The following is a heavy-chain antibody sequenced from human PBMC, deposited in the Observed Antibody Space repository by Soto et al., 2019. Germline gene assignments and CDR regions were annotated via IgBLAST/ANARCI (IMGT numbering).Heavy chain of an antibody. D-gene: IGHD3-9*01. CDR1: GGSISSGGYY. J-gene: IGHJ4*02. CDR3: ARGSASRYFDWLPRSNFDY. Sequence: SETLSLTCTVSGGSISSGGYYWSWIRQHPGKGLEWIGYIYYSGSTYYNPSLKSRVTISVDTSKNQFSLKLSSVTAADTAVYHCARGSASRYFDWLPRSNFDYWGQGTLVTVSS. CDR2: IYYSGST. V-gene: IGHV4-31*03.